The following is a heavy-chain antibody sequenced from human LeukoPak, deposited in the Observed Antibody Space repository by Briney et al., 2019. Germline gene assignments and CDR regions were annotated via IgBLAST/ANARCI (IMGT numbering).Heavy chain of an antibody. CDR1: GYTFTYYY. Sequence: ASVKVSCKASGYTFTYYYMHWVRQAPGQGLEWMGIINPSGSTSYAQKFQGRVTMTRDTSTSTVYMDVSSLRSDDTAVYYCATIAASDAEYFQHWGQGTLVTVSS. J-gene: IGHJ1*01. CDR3: ATIAASDAEYFQH. V-gene: IGHV1-46*01. CDR2: INPSGST. D-gene: IGHD6-6*01.